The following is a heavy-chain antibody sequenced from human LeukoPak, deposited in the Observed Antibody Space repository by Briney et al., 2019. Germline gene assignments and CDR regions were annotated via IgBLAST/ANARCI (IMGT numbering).Heavy chain of an antibody. D-gene: IGHD3-9*01. V-gene: IGHV3-30-3*01. J-gene: IGHJ6*02. Sequence: PGRSLRLSCAASGFTFSSYAMHWVRQAPGKGLEWVAVISYDGSNKYYADSVKGRFTISRDNSKNTLYLQMNSLRAEDTAVYYCAREILRYFDSMDVWGQGTTVTVSS. CDR3: AREILRYFDSMDV. CDR1: GFTFSSYA. CDR2: ISYDGSNK.